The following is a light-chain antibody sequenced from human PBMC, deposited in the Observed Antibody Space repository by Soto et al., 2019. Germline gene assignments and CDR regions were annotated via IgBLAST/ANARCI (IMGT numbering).Light chain of an antibody. V-gene: IGKV3-11*01. CDR1: QSISSH. CDR2: DAS. CDR3: QQRPNWPLT. Sequence: EIVLTQSPATQSLSPGERATLSCRASQSISSHLAWYQQKPGQAPRLLIYDASNRAPGIPARFSCSGSGTDFTLTISSLEPEDFAVYYCQQRPNWPLTFGGGTKVEIK. J-gene: IGKJ4*01.